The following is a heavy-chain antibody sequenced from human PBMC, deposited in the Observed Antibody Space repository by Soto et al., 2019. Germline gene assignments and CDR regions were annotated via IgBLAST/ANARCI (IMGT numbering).Heavy chain of an antibody. J-gene: IGHJ5*02. V-gene: IGHV4-39*01. CDR2: IYYSGST. CDR3: ETRIVVVVLHKGRLGTSWFDP. D-gene: IGHD2-15*01. Sequence: SETLSLTCTVSGGSISSSSYYWGWIRQPPGKGLEWIGSIYYSGSTYYNPSLKSRVTISVDTSKNQFSLKLSSVTAADTAVYYCETRIVVVVLHKGRLGTSWFDPCGQGTLVTVSS. CDR1: GGSISSSSYY.